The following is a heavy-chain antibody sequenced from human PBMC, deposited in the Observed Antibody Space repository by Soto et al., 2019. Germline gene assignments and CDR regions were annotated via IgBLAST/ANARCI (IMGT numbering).Heavy chain of an antibody. CDR2: INTDGTST. D-gene: IGHD6-6*01. Sequence: EVQLVESGGGLVQPRGSLRLSCAASGFTFSTYWMHWVRQAPGKGLVWVSRINTDGTSTSYADSVKGRFTISRDNAKNTLHLQMNSLRSEDTAVYYCVRDSWQLVGVHYNYFGMDVWGQGTTVTVSS. CDR1: GFTFSTYW. CDR3: VRDSWQLVGVHYNYFGMDV. J-gene: IGHJ6*02. V-gene: IGHV3-74*01.